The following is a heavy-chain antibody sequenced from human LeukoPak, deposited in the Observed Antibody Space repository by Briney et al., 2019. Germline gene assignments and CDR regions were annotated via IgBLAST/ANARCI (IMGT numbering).Heavy chain of an antibody. J-gene: IGHJ4*02. Sequence: PSETLSLTCAVYGVSFSGYYWSWIRQPPGKGLEWLGEINHSGSTNYNPSLKSRVTISVETSKNQFSLKLSSVTAADTAVYYCARGSGDSSGYYVFDYWGQGTLVTVSS. CDR3: ARGSGDSSGYYVFDY. CDR2: INHSGST. D-gene: IGHD3-22*01. V-gene: IGHV4-34*01. CDR1: GVSFSGYY.